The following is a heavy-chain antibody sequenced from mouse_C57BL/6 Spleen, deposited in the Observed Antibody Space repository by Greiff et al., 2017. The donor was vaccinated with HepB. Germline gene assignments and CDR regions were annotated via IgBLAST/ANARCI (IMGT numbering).Heavy chain of an antibody. D-gene: IGHD1-1*01. CDR1: GFTFTDYY. Sequence: DVHLVESGGGLVQPGGSLSLSCAASGFTFTDYYMSWVRQPPGKALEWLGFIRNKANGYTTEYSASVKGRFTISRDNSQSILYLQMNALRAEDSATYYCARYSGYYGTPDYWGQGTTLTVSS. CDR3: ARYSGYYGTPDY. V-gene: IGHV7-3*01. CDR2: IRNKANGYTT. J-gene: IGHJ2*01.